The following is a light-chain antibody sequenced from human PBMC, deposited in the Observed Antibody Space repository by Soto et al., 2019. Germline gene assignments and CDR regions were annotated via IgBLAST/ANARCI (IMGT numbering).Light chain of an antibody. CDR2: AAS. V-gene: IGKV1-8*01. J-gene: IGKJ1*01. CDR3: QQYYSYPPM. CDR1: QGISSY. Sequence: AIRMTQSPSSFSASTGDRVTITCRASQGISSYLAWYQQKPGKAPKLLIYAASTLQSGVPSRFSGSGSGKDFTLTIRCLQSEDFATYYCQQYYSYPPMFGQGTKVEIK.